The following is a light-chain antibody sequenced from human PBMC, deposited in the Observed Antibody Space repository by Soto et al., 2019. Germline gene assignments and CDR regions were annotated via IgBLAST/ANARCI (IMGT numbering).Light chain of an antibody. J-gene: IGKJ4*01. Sequence: DILMTQSPSTLSASVGDRVTITCRASQSISSWLAWYQQKPGKAPKLLIYDASSLESGVPSRFNGSVSGTEFTLTISSLQPDDCATYYCQQYNSYPLTFGGGTKVEIK. CDR3: QQYNSYPLT. V-gene: IGKV1-5*01. CDR2: DAS. CDR1: QSISSW.